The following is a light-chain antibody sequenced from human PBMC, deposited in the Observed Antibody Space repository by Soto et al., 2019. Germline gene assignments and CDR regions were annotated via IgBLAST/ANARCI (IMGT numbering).Light chain of an antibody. CDR1: QSVANR. J-gene: IGKJ1*01. CDR3: QQYIDWPRT. CDR2: GAT. V-gene: IGKV3-15*01. Sequence: EIVMTQSPATLSVSPGERATLSCRASQSVANRLAWYQHTPGQAPRLLIYGATYRATGVPAKFSGSGSGTEFNLTITSPQSEDFALYYCQQYIDWPRTFGQGTKVDIK.